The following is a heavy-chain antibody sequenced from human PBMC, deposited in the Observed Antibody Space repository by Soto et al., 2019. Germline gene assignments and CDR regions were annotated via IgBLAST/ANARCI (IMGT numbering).Heavy chain of an antibody. Sequence: TLSLTCTISGGSISSNYCNWIRQSAGRGLEWIGRIYTSGGTNYNPSLKSRVTMSVDTSKKQFSLNLSSVTAADTAVYYCARGYFYGDTFDYWGQGTLVTVSS. V-gene: IGHV4-4*07. J-gene: IGHJ4*02. D-gene: IGHD5-18*01. CDR3: ARGYFYGDTFDY. CDR1: GGSISSNY. CDR2: IYTSGGT.